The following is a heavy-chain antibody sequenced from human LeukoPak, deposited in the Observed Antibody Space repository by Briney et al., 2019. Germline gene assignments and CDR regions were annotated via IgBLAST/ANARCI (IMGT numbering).Heavy chain of an antibody. CDR1: GGSISSGGYS. Sequence: PSETLSLTCTVSGGSISSGGYSWSWIRQPPGKGLEWIGYIYHSGSTYYNPSLKSRVTISVDTSKNQFSLKLSSVTAADTAVYYCAARPLLWFGELQDYWGQGTLVTVSS. J-gene: IGHJ4*02. V-gene: IGHV4-30-2*01. D-gene: IGHD3-10*01. CDR3: AARPLLWFGELQDY. CDR2: IYHSGST.